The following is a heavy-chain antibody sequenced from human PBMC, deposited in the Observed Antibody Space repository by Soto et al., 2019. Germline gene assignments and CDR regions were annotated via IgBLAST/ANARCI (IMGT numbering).Heavy chain of an antibody. CDR1: GFSFSSYW. D-gene: IGHD5-12*01. CDR2: IKQDGSEK. CDR3: ARVTTSGYSGYAFAY. Sequence: EVQLVESGGGLVQPGGSLRLSCAASGFSFSSYWMSWVRQAPGKGLEWVANIKQDGSEKYYVDPVKGRFTISRDNAGNSLYLQMNSLRAEDTAVYYCARVTTSGYSGYAFAYWGQGTLVTVSS. V-gene: IGHV3-7*01. J-gene: IGHJ4*02.